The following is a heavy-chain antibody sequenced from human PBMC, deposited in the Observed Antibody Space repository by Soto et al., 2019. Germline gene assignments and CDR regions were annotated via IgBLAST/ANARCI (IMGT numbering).Heavy chain of an antibody. D-gene: IGHD1-26*01. CDR2: FSPIFGTP. J-gene: IGHJ4*02. CDR1: GGTFSSYS. Sequence: QVQLVQSGAEVKKPGSSVKVSCKASGGTFSSYSFSWVRQAPGQGLEWMGGFSPIFGTPNYAQKFLVRLTITADELXXXXXXXXXXXKSEDTAVYXXARGVTSGSFPPFDYWGQGTLVTVSS. V-gene: IGHV1-69*12. CDR3: ARGVTSGSFPPFDY.